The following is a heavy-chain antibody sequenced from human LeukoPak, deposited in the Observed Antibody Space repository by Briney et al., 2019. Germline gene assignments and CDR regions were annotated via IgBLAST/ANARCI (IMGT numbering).Heavy chain of an antibody. J-gene: IGHJ4*02. CDR1: GFTFSSYA. Sequence: GGSLRLSCAASGFTFSSYAMSWVRQAPGKGLEWVSAISGSGGSTYYADSVKGRFTISRDNSKNTLYLQMNSLRDDDTAIYYCARRSGIDKGNFDYWGQGTLVTVSS. CDR2: ISGSGGST. CDR3: ARRSGIDKGNFDY. V-gene: IGHV3-23*01. D-gene: IGHD3-10*01.